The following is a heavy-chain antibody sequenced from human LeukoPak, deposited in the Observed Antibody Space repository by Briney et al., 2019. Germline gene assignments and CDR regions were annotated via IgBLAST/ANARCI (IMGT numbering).Heavy chain of an antibody. J-gene: IGHJ4*02. D-gene: IGHD4-23*01. Sequence: SENLSCTSTVSTFTSNSISYYWRAIRQPPEKRLECIAIIYHTGSTYYNPSLKTLVTISLDTSKNQVSINLSSVTAADTSVYYGARDGGYGGNSGRVYYFDYWGQGTLVTVSS. CDR1: TFTSNSISYY. CDR3: ARDGGYGGNSGRVYYFDY. CDR2: IYHTGST. V-gene: IGHV4-39*07.